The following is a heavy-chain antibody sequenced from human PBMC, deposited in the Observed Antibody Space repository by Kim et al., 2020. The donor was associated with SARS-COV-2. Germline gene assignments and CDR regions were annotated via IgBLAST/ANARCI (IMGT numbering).Heavy chain of an antibody. Sequence: YYADSVKGRFTISRDNAKNSLYLQMNSRRAEDTAVYYCARRAAAGGWFDPWGQGTLVTVSS. V-gene: IGHV3-21*01. D-gene: IGHD6-13*01. J-gene: IGHJ5*02. CDR3: ARRAAAGGWFDP.